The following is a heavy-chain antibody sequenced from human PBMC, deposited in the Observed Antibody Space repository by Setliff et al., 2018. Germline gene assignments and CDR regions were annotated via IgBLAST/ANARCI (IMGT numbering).Heavy chain of an antibody. CDR1: GYSISSGYY. D-gene: IGHD6-19*01. CDR3: ARHRAVAGAYYFDF. J-gene: IGHJ4*02. V-gene: IGHV4-38-2*01. CDR2: IYYSGNT. Sequence: KPSETLSLTCAVSGYSISSGYYWGWIRQPPGKGLEWIGSIYYSGNTYYNASLKGRVTISGDTSKNQFSLKLTAVTAADTAIYYCARHRAVAGAYYFDFWGQGTLVTVSS.